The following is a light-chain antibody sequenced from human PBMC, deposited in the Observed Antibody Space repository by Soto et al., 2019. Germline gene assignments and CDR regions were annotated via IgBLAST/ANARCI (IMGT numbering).Light chain of an antibody. CDR1: QSVSSSY. J-gene: IGKJ1*01. CDR3: QQYGSSPVT. CDR2: GAS. V-gene: IGKV3-20*01. Sequence: EIVLTQSPGTLSLSPGERATLPCRASQSVSSSYLAWYQQKPGQAPRLLMYGASSRATGIPDRFSGSGSGTDFTLTISRLEPEDFAVYYCQQYGSSPVTFGQGTKVDIK.